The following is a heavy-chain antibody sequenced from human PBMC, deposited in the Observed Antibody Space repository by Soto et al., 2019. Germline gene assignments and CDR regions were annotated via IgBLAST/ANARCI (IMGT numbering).Heavy chain of an antibody. CDR1: GFTFSSYA. Sequence: EVQLLESGGGLVQPGGSLRLSCAASGFTFSSYAMSWVRQAPGKGLEWVSAISGSGGSTYYADSVKGRFTISRDNSKNTLYLQMNSLRAEDTAVYYCAKQGSYFWSDLGWFDPWGQGTLVTVSS. J-gene: IGHJ5*02. CDR3: AKQGSYFWSDLGWFDP. CDR2: ISGSGGST. V-gene: IGHV3-23*01. D-gene: IGHD3-3*01.